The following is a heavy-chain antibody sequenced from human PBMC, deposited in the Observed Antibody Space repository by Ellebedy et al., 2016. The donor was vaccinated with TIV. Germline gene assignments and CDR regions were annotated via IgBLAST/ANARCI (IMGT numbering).Heavy chain of an antibody. Sequence: SETLSLXCTVSGGSISSSSYYWGWIRQPPGKGLEWIGSIYYSGSTYYNPSLKSRVTISVDTSKNQFSLKLSSVTAADTAVYYCARRVTIFGVVFRGFYFDYWGQGTLVTASS. CDR3: ARRVTIFGVVFRGFYFDY. D-gene: IGHD3-3*01. V-gene: IGHV4-39*01. CDR2: IYYSGST. CDR1: GGSISSSSYY. J-gene: IGHJ4*02.